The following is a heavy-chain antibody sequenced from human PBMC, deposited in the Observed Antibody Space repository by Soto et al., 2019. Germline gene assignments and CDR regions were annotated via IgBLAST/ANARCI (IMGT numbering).Heavy chain of an antibody. CDR3: ARLLFGRGTSFDP. CDR1: GGSISSYY. J-gene: IGHJ5*02. CDR2: IYYSGYT. V-gene: IGHV4-59*01. Sequence: QVQLQESGPGLVKPSETLSLTCTVSGGSISSYYWSWIRQPPGKGLEWIGYIYYSGYTNYNPSLKSRVTISVDPSKNQFSLKLSSVTAAATAVYYCARLLFGRGTSFDPWGQGTLVTVSS. D-gene: IGHD3-3*01.